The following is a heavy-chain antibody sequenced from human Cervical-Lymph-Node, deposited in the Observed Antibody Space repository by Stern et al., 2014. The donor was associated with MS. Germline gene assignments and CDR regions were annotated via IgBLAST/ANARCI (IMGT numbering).Heavy chain of an antibody. V-gene: IGHV1-18*01. J-gene: IGHJ4*02. CDR1: GYTFTMFG. Sequence: QVQLVQSGPEVKKPGASVRVPCKASGYTFTMFGLSWVRQAPGQGLEWMGWISPFASTPNCAEKFQGRVTMTTDTSTDTAYMELRNLKSDDTAVYYCARVDYYESSGFFMYWGQGTLVTVSS. D-gene: IGHD3-22*01. CDR2: ISPFASTP. CDR3: ARVDYYESSGFFMY.